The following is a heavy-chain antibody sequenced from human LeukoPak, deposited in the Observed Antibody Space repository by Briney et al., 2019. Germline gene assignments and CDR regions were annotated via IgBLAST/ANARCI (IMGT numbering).Heavy chain of an antibody. D-gene: IGHD2-15*01. Sequence: ASVKVSCKASGYTFTSYGISWVRQAPGQGLEWMGWISAYNGNTNYAQKLQGRVTMTTDTSTSTAYMELRSLRSDDTAVYYCARSPLGYCSGGSCYPGGNWFDPWGQGTLVTVSS. CDR2: ISAYNGNT. CDR3: ARSPLGYCSGGSCYPGGNWFDP. J-gene: IGHJ5*02. V-gene: IGHV1-18*01. CDR1: GYTFTSYG.